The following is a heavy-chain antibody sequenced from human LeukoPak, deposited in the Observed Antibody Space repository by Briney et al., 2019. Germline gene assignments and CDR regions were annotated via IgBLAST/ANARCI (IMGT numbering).Heavy chain of an antibody. CDR3: ASPPSSSSEYFQH. CDR1: EGTFSSYA. D-gene: IGHD6-6*01. Sequence: WASVKVSCKASEGTFSSYAISWVRQAPGQGLEWMGGIIPIFGTANYAQKFQGRVTITTDESTSTAYMELSSLRSEDTAVYYCASPPSSSSEYFQHWGQGTLVTVSS. J-gene: IGHJ1*01. V-gene: IGHV1-69*05. CDR2: IIPIFGTA.